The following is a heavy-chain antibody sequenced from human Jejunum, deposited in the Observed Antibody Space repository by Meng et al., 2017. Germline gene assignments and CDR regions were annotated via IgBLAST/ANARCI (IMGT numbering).Heavy chain of an antibody. V-gene: IGHV4-4*02. CDR3: ARADYVRYFDL. CDR2: VYHSGST. Sequence: VQLREWGPGVVKPSETLSLTCAVSGGSIESNNWWTWIRRPPGQGLEWIGEVYHSGSTHYNPSLQSRVTISIDNSKNRFSLSLNSVTAADTAIYYCARADYVRYFDLWGRGTLVTVSS. CDR1: GGSIESNNW. J-gene: IGHJ2*01. D-gene: IGHD3-10*02.